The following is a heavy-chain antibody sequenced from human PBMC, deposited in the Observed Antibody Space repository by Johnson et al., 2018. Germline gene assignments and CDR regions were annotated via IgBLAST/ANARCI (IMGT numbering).Heavy chain of an antibody. Sequence: QVQLVQSGAEVKKPGSSVKVSCKASGGTFSSYTISWVRQAPGQGLEWMGRIIPILGIANYAQKFQGRVTITADKSTSTAYMELSSLRSEDTAVYYCARDSGLLRGADLDVWGKGTTVTVSS. D-gene: IGHD3-10*01. CDR1: GGTFSSYT. V-gene: IGHV1-69*04. CDR2: IIPILGIA. J-gene: IGHJ6*04. CDR3: ARDSGLLRGADLDV.